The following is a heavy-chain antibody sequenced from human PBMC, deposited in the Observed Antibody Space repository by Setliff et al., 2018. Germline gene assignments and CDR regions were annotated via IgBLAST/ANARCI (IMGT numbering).Heavy chain of an antibody. Sequence: KPSETLSLTCKVSGDSMIGYYWSWIRQPPGKGLDWIGYVYSGGSPNYSPSFKSRVTMSIDTSKNQFSLKLKSVTAADTAVYYCARLYHNDNSADFRRAPFDVWGQGMMVTV. J-gene: IGHJ3*01. CDR3: ARLYHNDNSADFRRAPFDV. D-gene: IGHD3-22*01. CDR1: GDSMIGYY. CDR2: VYSGGSP. V-gene: IGHV4-59*01.